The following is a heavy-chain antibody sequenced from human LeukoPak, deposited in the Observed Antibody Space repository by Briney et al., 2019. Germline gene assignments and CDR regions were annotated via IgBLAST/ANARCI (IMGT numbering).Heavy chain of an antibody. Sequence: PSETLSLTCAVYGGSFSDYYWTWIRQPPGKGLEWIGSISYSGDTYYNPSLESRVIISVDTSMNKFSLRLSSVTAADTAVYYCARVRGRDGYFDYWGQGTLVTVSA. CDR1: GGSFSDYY. CDR2: ISYSGDT. CDR3: ARVRGRDGYFDY. J-gene: IGHJ4*02. V-gene: IGHV4-34*01. D-gene: IGHD5-24*01.